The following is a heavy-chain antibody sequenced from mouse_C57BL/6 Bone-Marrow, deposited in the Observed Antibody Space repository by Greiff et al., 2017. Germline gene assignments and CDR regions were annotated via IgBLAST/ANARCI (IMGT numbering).Heavy chain of an antibody. D-gene: IGHD4-1*01. V-gene: IGHV1-75*01. J-gene: IGHJ2*01. Sequence: QVQLQQSVAELVRPGASVKLSCTASGFNIKNTYMHWVKQRPGQGLEWIGWIFPGSGSTYYNEKFKGKATLTVDKSSSTAYMLLSSLTSEDSAVYFCARELTGTLDYWGQGTTLTVSS. CDR1: GFNIKNTY. CDR2: IFPGSGST. CDR3: ARELTGTLDY.